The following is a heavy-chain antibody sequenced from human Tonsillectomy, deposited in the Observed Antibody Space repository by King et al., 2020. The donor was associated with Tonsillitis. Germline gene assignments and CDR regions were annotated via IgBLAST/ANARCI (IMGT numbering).Heavy chain of an antibody. V-gene: IGHV4-30-4*07. CDR1: GGSLSSGGYS. Sequence: VQLQESGPGLVKPSQTLSLTCAVSGGSLSSGGYSWNWIRQPPGKGLEWIAYISYTGSTLYNPSLKSRITISVDTSKNQFSLNLTSVTAADTAVYYCARVWLALGPDAFDIWGQGTMVTVSS. J-gene: IGHJ3*02. D-gene: IGHD6-19*01. CDR3: ARVWLALGPDAFDI. CDR2: ISYTGST.